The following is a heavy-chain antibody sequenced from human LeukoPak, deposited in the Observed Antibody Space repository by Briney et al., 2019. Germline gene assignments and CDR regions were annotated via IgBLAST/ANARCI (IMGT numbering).Heavy chain of an antibody. CDR3: ASGDVTVTNNFHY. V-gene: IGHV1-8*01. D-gene: IGHD4-17*01. CDR1: GYTFTSYD. J-gene: IGHJ4*02. Sequence: ASVKVSCKASGYTFTSYDINWVRQATGQGLEWMGWMNPNSGYTGYVQKFQGRVTMTRDTPINTAYMELSSLRSEDTAVYYCASGDVTVTNNFHYWGQGTLVTVSS. CDR2: MNPNSGYT.